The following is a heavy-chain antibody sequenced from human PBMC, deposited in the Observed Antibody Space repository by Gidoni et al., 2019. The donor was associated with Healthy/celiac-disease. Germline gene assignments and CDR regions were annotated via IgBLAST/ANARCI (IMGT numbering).Heavy chain of an antibody. D-gene: IGHD2-2*01. CDR3: ARAPPGAAIISLWYFDL. J-gene: IGHJ2*01. CDR1: GFTVSSNY. CDR2: IYSGGST. V-gene: IGHV3-53*02. Sequence: EVQLVETGGGLIQPGGSLRLSCAASGFTVSSNYMSWVRQAPGKGLEWVSVIYSGGSTYYADSVKGRFTISRDNSKNTLYLQMNSLRAEDTAVYYCARAPPGAAIISLWYFDLWGRGTLVTVSS.